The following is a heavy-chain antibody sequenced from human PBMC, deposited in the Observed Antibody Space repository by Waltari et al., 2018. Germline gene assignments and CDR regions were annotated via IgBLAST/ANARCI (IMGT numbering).Heavy chain of an antibody. J-gene: IGHJ6*02. CDR3: ECGQLVNYYYYYGMDV. V-gene: IGHV4-39*07. D-gene: IGHD6-13*01. CDR1: GGSISSSSYY. CDR2: IYYSGST. Sequence: QLQLQESGPGLVKPSETLSLTCTVSGGSISSSSYYWGWIRQPPGKGLEWIGSIYYSGSTYYNPSLKSRVTISVDTSKNQFSLKLSSVTAADTAVYYCECGQLVNYYYYYGMDVWGQGTTVTVSS.